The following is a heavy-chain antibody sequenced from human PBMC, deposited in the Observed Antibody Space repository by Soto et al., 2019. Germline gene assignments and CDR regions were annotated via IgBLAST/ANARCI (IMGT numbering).Heavy chain of an antibody. CDR2: IRSKANSYAT. CDR3: SSHSPEDMRRT. Sequence: EVQLVESGGGLVQPGGSLKLSCTASGCTFSDSPMHWVRQASGKGLEWVGRIRSKANSYATAYGASVKGRFTISRDDSKNTAYLQMNSLKTDDAAVYYCSSHSPEDMRRTWGQGTLVTVSS. D-gene: IGHD2-15*01. CDR1: GCTFSDSP. J-gene: IGHJ5*02. V-gene: IGHV3-73*02.